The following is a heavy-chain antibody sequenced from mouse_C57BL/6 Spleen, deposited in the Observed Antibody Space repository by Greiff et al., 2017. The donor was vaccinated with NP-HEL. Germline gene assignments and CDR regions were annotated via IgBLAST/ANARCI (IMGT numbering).Heavy chain of an antibody. CDR1: GYTFTSYW. CDR2: IDPSDSYT. CDR3: ATAQATGCAY. J-gene: IGHJ3*01. Sequence: QVQLQQPGAELVMPGASVKLSCKASGYTFTSYWMHWVKQRPGQGLEWIGEIDPSDSYTNYNQKFKGKSTLTVDKSSSTAYMQLSSLTSEDSAVYYCATAQATGCAYWGQGTLVTVSA. D-gene: IGHD3-2*02. V-gene: IGHV1-69*01.